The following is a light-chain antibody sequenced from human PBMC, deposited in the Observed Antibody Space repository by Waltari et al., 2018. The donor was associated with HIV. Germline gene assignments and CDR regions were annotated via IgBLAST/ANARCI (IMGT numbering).Light chain of an antibody. V-gene: IGKV4-1*01. CDR2: WAS. CDR3: DQYHSIPRT. J-gene: IGKJ2*01. CDR1: QMVFDSCKENID. Sequence: DIVMTHSPDSLAVSLGERASISRRSCQMVFDSCKENIDLDCVQQQPGQSHKLLIYWASTRDSVVPDRFTGIRYVTDFTRTSSRLQAEDVAVYYCDQYHSIPRTFGQGTKREI.